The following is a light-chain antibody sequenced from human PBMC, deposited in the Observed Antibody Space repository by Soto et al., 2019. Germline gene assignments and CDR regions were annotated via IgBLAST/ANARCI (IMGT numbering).Light chain of an antibody. CDR1: QGIGSW. J-gene: IGKJ1*01. CDR3: KQSYSTPRT. CDR2: AAS. Sequence: DIQMTQSPSSVSASVGDRVTITCRASQGIGSWLAWYQQKPGKAPKLLIYAASSLQSGVQSRFSGSGSGTDFTLTIRSLQPEDFATYYCKQSYSTPRTFGQGTKVDIK. V-gene: IGKV1-12*01.